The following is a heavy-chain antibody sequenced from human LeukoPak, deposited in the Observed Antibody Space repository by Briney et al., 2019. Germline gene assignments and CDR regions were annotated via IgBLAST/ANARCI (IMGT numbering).Heavy chain of an antibody. CDR1: GGSISSSSYY. D-gene: IGHD3-10*01. CDR2: IYYSGST. CDR3: ARTYYYGSGRAPYYFDY. J-gene: IGHJ4*02. Sequence: PSETLSLTFTVSGGSISSSSYYWGWIRQPPGKGLEWIGSIYYSGSTYYNPSLKSRVTISVDTSKNQFSLKLSSVTAADTAVYYCARTYYYGSGRAPYYFDYWGQGTLVTVSS. V-gene: IGHV4-39*07.